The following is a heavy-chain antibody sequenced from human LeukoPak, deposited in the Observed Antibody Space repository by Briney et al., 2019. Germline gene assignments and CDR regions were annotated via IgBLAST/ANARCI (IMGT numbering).Heavy chain of an antibody. CDR1: GFTFCAYS. D-gene: IGHD2-15*01. CDR3: ARGCSPGTCSPFDY. J-gene: IGHJ4*02. V-gene: IGHV3-48*02. Sequence: GGSLRLSCAASGFTFCAYSMNWVRQAPGKGLEWVSYISSSITTVYYADSVRGRFTISRDNAKNSLYLQMNSLRDEDTAVYYCARGCSPGTCSPFDYWGQETLVTVSS. CDR2: ISSSITTV.